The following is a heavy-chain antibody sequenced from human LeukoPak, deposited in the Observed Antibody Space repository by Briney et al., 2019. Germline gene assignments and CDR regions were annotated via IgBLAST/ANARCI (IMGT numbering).Heavy chain of an antibody. V-gene: IGHV4-59*08. Sequence: SGTLSLACTVSGDSIGSYDWSSIRQPPGKGLEWIGYIYYSGSTNYNPSLKSRVTISVDTSKNQFSLKLSSVTAADTAVYYCARHKRRGDYWGRGTLVTVSS. D-gene: IGHD1-26*01. J-gene: IGHJ4*02. CDR3: ARHKRRGDY. CDR1: GDSIGSYD. CDR2: IYYSGST.